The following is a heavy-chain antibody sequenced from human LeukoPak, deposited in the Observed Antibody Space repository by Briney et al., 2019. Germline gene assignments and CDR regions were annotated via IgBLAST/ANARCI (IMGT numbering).Heavy chain of an antibody. CDR3: ARDFWYYDILTGYYTKTRYYFDY. V-gene: IGHV4-61*02. CDR1: GGSISSGSYY. CDR2: IYTSGST. J-gene: IGHJ4*02. Sequence: PSETLSLTCTVSGGSISSGSYYWSWIRQPAGKGLEWIGRIYTSGSTNYNPSLKSRVTISVDTSKNQFSLKLSSVTAADTAVYYCARDFWYYDILTGYYTKTRYYFDYWGQGTLVTVSS. D-gene: IGHD3-9*01.